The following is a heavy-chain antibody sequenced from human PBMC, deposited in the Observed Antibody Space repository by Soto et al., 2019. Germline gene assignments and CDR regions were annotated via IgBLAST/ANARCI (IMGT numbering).Heavy chain of an antibody. CDR2: IYHTGST. J-gene: IGHJ4*02. V-gene: IGHV4-59*08. CDR1: GDSISRYY. CDR3: ARLPRGGWYYFDY. D-gene: IGHD6-19*01. Sequence: QVQLQESGPGLVKPSETLSLTCTVSGDSISRYYWSWIRQPPGKGLEWIGYIYHTGSTNYNPSLKSRVTMSVVTAKNQFSLKLSSVTAADTAVYYCARLPRGGWYYFDYWGQGTLVTVSS.